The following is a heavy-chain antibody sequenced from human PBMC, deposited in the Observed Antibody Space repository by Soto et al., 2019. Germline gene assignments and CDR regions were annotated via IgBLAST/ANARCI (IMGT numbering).Heavy chain of an antibody. D-gene: IGHD3-16*02. CDR1: EFTFTYAW. Sequence: EVQLVESGGDLVKPGGSLRLSCAASEFTFTYAWMSWVRQAPGKGLEWVGRIKSKTDGGTTDYAAPVKGRFTISRDESQNTLYLQMNSLKTEDTAVYYCTSLYYGHWGQGTLVTVSS. J-gene: IGHJ4*02. CDR3: TSLYYGH. CDR2: IKSKTDGGTT. V-gene: IGHV3-15*01.